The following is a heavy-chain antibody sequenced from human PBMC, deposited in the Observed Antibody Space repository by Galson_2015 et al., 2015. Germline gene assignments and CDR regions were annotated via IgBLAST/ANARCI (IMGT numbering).Heavy chain of an antibody. D-gene: IGHD1-26*01. J-gene: IGHJ4*02. CDR2: IYSGGST. CDR3: ARSVEGSYAPFDY. CDR1: GFTVSSNY. Sequence: SLRLSCAASGFTVSSNYMSWVRQAPGKGLKWVSVIYSGGSTYYADSVKGRFTISRDNSKNTLYLQMNSLRAEDTAVYYCARSVEGSYAPFDYWGQGTLVTVSS. V-gene: IGHV3-66*02.